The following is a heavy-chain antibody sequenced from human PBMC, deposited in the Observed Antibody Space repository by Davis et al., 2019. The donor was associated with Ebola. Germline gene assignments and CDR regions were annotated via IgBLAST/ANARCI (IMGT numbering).Heavy chain of an antibody. Sequence: PGGSLRLSCSASGFTFSSYWMHWVRQAPGKGLVWVSRINSDESITTYADSVKGRFTISRDNTKNTLYLQMNSLRTEDTAVYYCAWSRDQNHPDAFDIWGQGTMVTVSS. CDR2: INSDESIT. D-gene: IGHD1-14*01. V-gene: IGHV3-74*03. CDR1: GFTFSSYW. J-gene: IGHJ3*02. CDR3: AWSRDQNHPDAFDI.